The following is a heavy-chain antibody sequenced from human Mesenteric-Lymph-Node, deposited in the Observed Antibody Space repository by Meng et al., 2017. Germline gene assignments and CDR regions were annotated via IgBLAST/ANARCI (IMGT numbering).Heavy chain of an antibody. CDR2: ISGSGGST. D-gene: IGHD3-22*01. V-gene: IGHV3-23*01. CDR3: AKDEDDSSGYYDGSGFDY. Sequence: GESLRLSCAASGFTFSSYAMSWVRQAPGKGLEWVSAISGSGGSTYYADSVEGRFTIYRDNSKNKMYLQMNSLRAEDTDVYYCAKDEDDSSGYYDGSGFDYWGQGTLVTVSS. CDR1: GFTFSSYA. J-gene: IGHJ4*02.